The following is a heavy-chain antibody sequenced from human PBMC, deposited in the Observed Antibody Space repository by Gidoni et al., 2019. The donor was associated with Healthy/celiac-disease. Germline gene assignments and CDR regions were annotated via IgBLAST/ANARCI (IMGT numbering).Heavy chain of an antibody. V-gene: IGHV4-39*01. Sequence: QLQLQESGPGLVKPSETLSLTCTVPGGSISSSSYYWGWIRQPPGKGLEWIGSIYYSGSTYYKPSLKSRVTISVDTSKNQFSLKRSSVTAADTAVYYCARQAPIIWSGYYQWFDPWGQGTLVTVSS. CDR1: GGSISSSSYY. J-gene: IGHJ5*02. D-gene: IGHD3-3*01. CDR2: IYYSGST. CDR3: ARQAPIIWSGYYQWFDP.